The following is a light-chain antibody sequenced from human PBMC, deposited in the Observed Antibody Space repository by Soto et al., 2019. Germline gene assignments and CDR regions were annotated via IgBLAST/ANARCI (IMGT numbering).Light chain of an antibody. J-gene: IGKJ2*01. CDR1: QDISNY. CDR2: DAS. CDR3: QQYDNLPSWS. V-gene: IGKV1-33*01. Sequence: DIQMTQSPSSLSASVGDRVTITCQASQDISNYLNWYQQKPGKAPKLLIYDASNLETVVPSRFSGSGSGTDFTFTISSLQPEDIATYYCQQYDNLPSWSFGQGTKLEIK.